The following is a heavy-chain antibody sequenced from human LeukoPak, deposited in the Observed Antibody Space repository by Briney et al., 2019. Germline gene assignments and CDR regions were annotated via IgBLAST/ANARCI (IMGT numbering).Heavy chain of an antibody. CDR3: ARDRGTTGAFDI. D-gene: IGHD1-7*01. CDR2: IPYDGSNK. CDR1: GFTSSSYA. Sequence: SLRLSCAASGFTSSSYAMHWVSQAPGKWMGWEAAIPYDGSNKYYADSVKGRFAISRDNSKNTLYLQMNSLRAEDTAVYYCARDRGTTGAFDIWGQGTMVTVSS. J-gene: IGHJ3*02. V-gene: IGHV3-30*09.